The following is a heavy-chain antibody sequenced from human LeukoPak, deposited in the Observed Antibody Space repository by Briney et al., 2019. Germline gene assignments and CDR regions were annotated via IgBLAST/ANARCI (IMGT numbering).Heavy chain of an antibody. CDR2: INWNGGRT. J-gene: IGHJ6*03. CDR1: GFTFDDYG. D-gene: IGHD2-2*02. Sequence: GGSLRLSCAASGFTFDDYGMSWVRQAPGKGLEWVSGINWNGGRTVYADSVKGRFTISRDKAKNSLYLQMNSLRAEDTALYYCARVARYCSSTSCYREYYYYYYMDVWGKGTTVTVSS. V-gene: IGHV3-20*04. CDR3: ARVARYCSSTSCYREYYYYYYMDV.